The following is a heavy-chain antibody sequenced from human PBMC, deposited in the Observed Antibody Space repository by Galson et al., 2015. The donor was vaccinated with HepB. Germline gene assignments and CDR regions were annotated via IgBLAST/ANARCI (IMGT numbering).Heavy chain of an antibody. CDR3: AREWSSGWLPFYNWFDP. V-gene: IGHV3-7*01. Sequence: SLRLSCAASGFTFSSYWMSWVRQAPGKGLEWVANIKQDGSEKYYVDSVKGRFTISRDNAKNSLYLQMNSLRAEDTAVYYCAREWSSGWLPFYNWFDPWGQGTLVTVSS. J-gene: IGHJ5*02. D-gene: IGHD6-19*01. CDR2: IKQDGSEK. CDR1: GFTFSSYW.